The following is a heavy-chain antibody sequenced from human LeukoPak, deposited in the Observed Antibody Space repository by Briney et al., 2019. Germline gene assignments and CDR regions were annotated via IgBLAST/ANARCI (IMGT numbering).Heavy chain of an antibody. J-gene: IGHJ4*02. CDR1: GASSDYF. CDR3: ARDPAGHGRYFDY. Sequence: SETLSLTCTVSGASSDYFCTWIRQSAGAGLECIGRIHTSGTTYYNPSLRSRVSMSVDTSNNKFSLSLSSVTAADTAVYYCARDPAGHGRYFDYWGQGALVTVSS. V-gene: IGHV4-4*07. CDR2: IHTSGTT. D-gene: IGHD1-14*01.